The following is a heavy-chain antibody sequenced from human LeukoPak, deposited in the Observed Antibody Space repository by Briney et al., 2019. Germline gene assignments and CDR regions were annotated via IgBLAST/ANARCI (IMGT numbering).Heavy chain of an antibody. CDR3: VRGYTMVRGVIWDSYYYYGMDV. Sequence: MPSETLSLTCAVSGGSISSGGYSWSWIRQPPGKGLEWIGYIYHSGSTYYNPSLKSRVTISVDRSKNQFSLKLSSVTAADTAVYYCVRGYTMVRGVIWDSYYYYGMDVWGQGTTVTVSS. J-gene: IGHJ6*02. CDR1: GGSISSGGYS. D-gene: IGHD3-10*01. CDR2: IYHSGST. V-gene: IGHV4-30-2*01.